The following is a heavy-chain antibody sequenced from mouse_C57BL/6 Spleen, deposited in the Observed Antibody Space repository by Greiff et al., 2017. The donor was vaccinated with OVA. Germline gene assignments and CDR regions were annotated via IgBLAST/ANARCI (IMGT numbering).Heavy chain of an antibody. CDR2: IYPGDGDT. V-gene: IGHV1-82*01. Sequence: QVQLKESGPELVKPGASVKISCKASGYAFSSSWMNWVKQRPGKGLEWIGRIYPGDGDTNYNGKFKGKATLTADKSSSTAYMQRSSLTSEDSAVYFCARSAYHSNSRAMDYWGQGTSVTVSS. J-gene: IGHJ4*01. D-gene: IGHD2-5*01. CDR1: GYAFSSSW. CDR3: ARSAYHSNSRAMDY.